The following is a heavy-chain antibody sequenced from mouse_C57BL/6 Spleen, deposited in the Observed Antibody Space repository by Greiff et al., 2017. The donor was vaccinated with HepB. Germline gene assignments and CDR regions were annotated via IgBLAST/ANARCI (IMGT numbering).Heavy chain of an antibody. Sequence: EVQLQQSGAELVRPGASVKLSCTVSGFNIKDYYMHWVKQRPEQGLEWIGRIDPEDGDTEYAPKFQGKATMTADTSSNTAYLQLSSLTSEDTAVYYLTKVTTVVSPDVWGTGTTVTVSS. CDR3: TKVTTVVSPDV. CDR2: IDPEDGDT. V-gene: IGHV14-1*01. CDR1: GFNIKDYY. D-gene: IGHD1-1*01. J-gene: IGHJ1*03.